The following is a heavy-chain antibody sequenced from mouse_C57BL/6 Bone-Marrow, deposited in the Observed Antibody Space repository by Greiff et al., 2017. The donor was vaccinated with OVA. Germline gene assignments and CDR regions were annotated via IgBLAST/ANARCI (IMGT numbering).Heavy chain of an antibody. Sequence: QVQLQQPGAELVKPGASVKMSCKASGYTFTSYWLTWVKQRPGQGLEWIGDIYPGSGSTNYNEKFKSKATLTVDTSSSTAYMQLSSLTSEDSAVYYCARHYYGSSYLYYFDYWGQGTTLTVSS. CDR3: ARHYYGSSYLYYFDY. J-gene: IGHJ2*01. CDR1: GYTFTSYW. V-gene: IGHV1-55*01. D-gene: IGHD1-1*01. CDR2: IYPGSGST.